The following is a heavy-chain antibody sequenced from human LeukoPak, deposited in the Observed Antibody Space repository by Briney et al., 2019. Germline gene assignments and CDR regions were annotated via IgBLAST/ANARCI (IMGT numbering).Heavy chain of an antibody. J-gene: IGHJ4*02. CDR1: GYSFTNYW. V-gene: IGHV5-51*01. CDR3: ARLPNNNRSGRESLDC. CDR2: IYPGDSET. Sequence: GESLKISCKGSGYSFTNYWIGWVRQMPGKGLEWMGIIYPGDSETRYSPSFQGQVTISADKSISTAFLQWSSLKASDTAMYYCARLPNNNRSGRESLDCWGQGTLVTVSS. D-gene: IGHD1/OR15-1a*01.